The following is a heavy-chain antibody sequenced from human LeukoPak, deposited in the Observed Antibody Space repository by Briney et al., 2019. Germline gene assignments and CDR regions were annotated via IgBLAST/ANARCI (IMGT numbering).Heavy chain of an antibody. V-gene: IGHV3-23*01. CDR3: AKDSIAVAGKYYFDY. CDR2: ISGSGGST. Sequence: GGSLRLSCAASGFTFSCYAMSWVRQAPGKGLEWVSAISGSGGSTYYADSVKGRFTISRDNSKNTLYLQMNSLRAEDTAVYYCAKDSIAVAGKYYFDYWGQGTLVTVSS. D-gene: IGHD6-19*01. CDR1: GFTFSCYA. J-gene: IGHJ4*02.